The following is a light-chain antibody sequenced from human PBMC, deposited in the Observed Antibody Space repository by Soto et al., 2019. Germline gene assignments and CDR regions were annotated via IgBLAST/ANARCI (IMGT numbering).Light chain of an antibody. CDR2: EVI. Sequence: QSLLTQPASVSGSPGQSITISCTGSSSDIGGYNYVSWYQQHPGKAPKLIIYEVIDLPSGVSNRFSGSKSGNTASLTISGLQAEDEADYYCSSYTTSSTNVVYAGGTKVTVL. V-gene: IGLV2-14*03. CDR3: SSYTTSSTNVV. J-gene: IGLJ2*01. CDR1: SSDIGGYNY.